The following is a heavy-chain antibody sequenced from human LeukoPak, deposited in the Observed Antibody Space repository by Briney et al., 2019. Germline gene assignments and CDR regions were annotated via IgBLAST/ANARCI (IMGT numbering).Heavy chain of an antibody. D-gene: IGHD6-19*01. CDR3: ARGRGIAVAGTRFDP. CDR2: MNPNSGNT. J-gene: IGHJ5*02. Sequence: VASVKVSCKASGYTFTSYDINWVRQATGQGLEWMEWMNPNSGNTGYAQKFQGRVTMTRNTSISTAYMELSSLRSEDTAVYYCARGRGIAVAGTRFDPWGQGTLVTVSS. V-gene: IGHV1-8*01. CDR1: GYTFTSYD.